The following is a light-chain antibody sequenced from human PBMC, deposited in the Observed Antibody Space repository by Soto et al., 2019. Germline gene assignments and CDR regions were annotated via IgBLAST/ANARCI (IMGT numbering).Light chain of an antibody. CDR3: QSYDSSLSGSYV. Sequence: QSVLTQPPSASGTPGQRVTISCSGSNSNIGSNTVNWYQQLPGTAPKVLIYDNNNRPSGVPDRISGSKSGTSASLAITGLQAEDEADYYCQSYDSSLSGSYVFGTGTKVTVL. CDR1: NSNIGSNT. J-gene: IGLJ1*01. CDR2: DNN. V-gene: IGLV1-40*01.